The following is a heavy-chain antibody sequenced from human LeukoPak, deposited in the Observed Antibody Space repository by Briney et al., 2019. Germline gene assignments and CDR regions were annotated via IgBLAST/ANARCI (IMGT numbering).Heavy chain of an antibody. J-gene: IGHJ3*02. D-gene: IGHD3-22*01. CDR3: ARVVDYYDSSGPRGWDAFDI. Sequence: ASVKVSCKASGYTFTTYAMNWVRQAPGQGLEWMGWINTNTGNPTYAQGFTGRFVFPLDTSVSTAYLQINSLKAEDTAVYYCARVVDYYDSSGPRGWDAFDIWGQGTMVTVSS. CDR1: GYTFTTYA. CDR2: INTNTGNP. V-gene: IGHV7-4-1*02.